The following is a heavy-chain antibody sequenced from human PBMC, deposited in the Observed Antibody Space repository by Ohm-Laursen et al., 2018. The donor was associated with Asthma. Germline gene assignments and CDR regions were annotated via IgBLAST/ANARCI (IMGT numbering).Heavy chain of an antibody. CDR3: ARADCGSTSCYDY. CDR2: INPNGGAT. D-gene: IGHD2-2*01. Sequence: ASVKVSCKASGYTFRSYSLHWVRQAPGQGLEWIGIINPNGGATSYAQMLQGRATMTRDTSTSTVYMELSSLRSEDTAVYFCARADCGSTSCYDYWGQGTLVTVSS. J-gene: IGHJ4*02. V-gene: IGHV1-46*04. CDR1: GYTFRSYS.